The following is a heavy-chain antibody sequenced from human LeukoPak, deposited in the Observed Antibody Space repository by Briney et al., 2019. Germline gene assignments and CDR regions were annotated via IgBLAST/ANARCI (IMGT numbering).Heavy chain of an antibody. CDR3: ARDGAGYSFDY. J-gene: IGHJ4*02. D-gene: IGHD3-22*01. Sequence: GGSLRPSCAASGFTVSSNYMSWVRQGPGKGLEWVSVIYSGGSTYYADSVKGRFTISRDNSKNTLYLQMNSLRAEDTAVYYCARDGAGYSFDYWGQGTLVTVSS. CDR2: IYSGGST. V-gene: IGHV3-66*02. CDR1: GFTVSSNY.